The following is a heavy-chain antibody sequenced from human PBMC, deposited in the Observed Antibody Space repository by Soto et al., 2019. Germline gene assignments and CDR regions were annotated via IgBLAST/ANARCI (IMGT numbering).Heavy chain of an antibody. Sequence: WASVKVSCKASGYSFTGYGINWVRQAPGQGLEWLGRITTYNGDTNYAQNLQGRVTMTADTSTSTTYMELRSLRSDDTAVYYCAAGRGYSLIAVVDDAVDVWGQGTLVTVSS. CDR3: AAGRGYSLIAVVDDAVDV. V-gene: IGHV1-18*04. D-gene: IGHD3-22*01. J-gene: IGHJ4*03. CDR1: GYSFTGYG. CDR2: ITTYNGDT.